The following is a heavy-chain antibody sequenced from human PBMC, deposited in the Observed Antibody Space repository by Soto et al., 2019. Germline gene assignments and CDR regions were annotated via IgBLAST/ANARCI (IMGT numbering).Heavy chain of an antibody. Sequence: LGESLKISCKGSGYSFTSYWIGWVRQMPGKGLEWMGIIYPGDSDTRYSPSFQGQVTISADKSISTAYLRWSSLKASDTAMYYCARASYDYIWGSYLSYYYYYMDVWGKGTTVTVSS. CDR1: GYSFTSYW. D-gene: IGHD3-16*02. V-gene: IGHV5-51*01. J-gene: IGHJ6*03. CDR2: IYPGDSDT. CDR3: ARASYDYIWGSYLSYYYYYMDV.